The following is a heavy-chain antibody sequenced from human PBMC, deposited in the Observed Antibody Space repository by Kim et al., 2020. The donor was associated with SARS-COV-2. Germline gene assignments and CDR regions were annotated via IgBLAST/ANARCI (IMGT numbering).Heavy chain of an antibody. Sequence: NPSLKGRVTISVDTAKNQFSRKLSSVTAADTAVYYCAREFRIAEDNWFDPWGQGTLVTVSS. J-gene: IGHJ5*02. V-gene: IGHV4-34*01. D-gene: IGHD2-15*01. CDR3: AREFRIAEDNWFDP.